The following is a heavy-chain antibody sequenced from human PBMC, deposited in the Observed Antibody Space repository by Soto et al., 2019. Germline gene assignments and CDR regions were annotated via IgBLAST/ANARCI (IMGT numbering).Heavy chain of an antibody. CDR1: GFAFYYYN. CDR3: AREGVTNYTDSYFDL. Sequence: GGSLRLSCAASGFAFYYYNMNWVRQAPGRGLEWVSSISGSGIDIHFTDSVKGRFTISRDNAKTSLYLQMNSLRPEDTAIYYCAREGVTNYTDSYFDLWGHGALVTVSS. CDR2: ISGSGIDI. V-gene: IGHV3-21*01. D-gene: IGHD4-4*01. J-gene: IGHJ4*01.